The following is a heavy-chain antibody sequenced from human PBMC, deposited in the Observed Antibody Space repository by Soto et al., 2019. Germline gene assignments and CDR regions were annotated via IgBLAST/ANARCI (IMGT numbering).Heavy chain of an antibody. V-gene: IGHV4-34*01. CDR2: INHSGSN. CDR1: GGSFSGNY. J-gene: IGHJ4*02. CDR3: ARDSGSLHWFDF. D-gene: IGHD1-26*01. Sequence: SGTLSLTCAVYGGSFSGNYWTWVRQPPGKGLEWIAEINHSGSNNYNPSLRNRVTISVDTAKSQFSLRLDSVTAADTAVYYCARDSGSLHWFDFWGQGTLVTRSS.